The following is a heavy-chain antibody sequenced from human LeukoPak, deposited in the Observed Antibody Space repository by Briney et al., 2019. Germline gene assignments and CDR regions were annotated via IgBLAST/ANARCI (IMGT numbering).Heavy chain of an antibody. Sequence: PGGSLRLSCAASGFTVSSNYMSWVRQAPGKGLEWVSVIYSGGSTYYADSAKGRFTISRDNSKNTLYLQMNSLRAEDTAVYYCAREGPVSGFDYWGQGTLVTVSS. CDR3: AREGPVSGFDY. V-gene: IGHV3-53*01. CDR1: GFTVSSNY. CDR2: IYSGGST. J-gene: IGHJ4*02.